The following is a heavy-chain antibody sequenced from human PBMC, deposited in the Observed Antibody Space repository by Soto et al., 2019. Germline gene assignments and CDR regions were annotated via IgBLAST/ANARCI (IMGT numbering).Heavy chain of an antibody. D-gene: IGHD2-2*03. CDR3: ARENWIFDY. V-gene: IGHV3-7*01. J-gene: IGHJ4*02. CDR2: INPDGSGE. Sequence: EVHLVESGGGLVQPGGSLRLSCAASGFSFEIYWMGWVRQAPGKGLEWVANINPDGSGEYYLDSVKGRFTISRDNAKNSVYLQMNSLVGDDTAVYYCARENWIFDYWGQGTPVTVSS. CDR1: GFSFEIYW.